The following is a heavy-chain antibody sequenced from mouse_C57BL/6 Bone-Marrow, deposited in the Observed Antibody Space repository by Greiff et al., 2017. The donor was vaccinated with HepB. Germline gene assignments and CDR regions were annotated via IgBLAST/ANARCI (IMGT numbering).Heavy chain of an antibody. D-gene: IGHD2-14*01. V-gene: IGHV5-6*01. CDR3: SRDRFDYYFDY. CDR2: INTGGTYT. J-gene: IGHJ2*01. Sequence: EVQLVESGGDLVRPGGSLKLSCAASGFTFSTSGMSWVRQTPDKRLEWVATINTGGTYTYYADSVRGRFTISKDSAKNTLFLLMSSLRSEDSGIYYCSRDRFDYYFDYCGQGTTLTVSS. CDR1: GFTFSTSG.